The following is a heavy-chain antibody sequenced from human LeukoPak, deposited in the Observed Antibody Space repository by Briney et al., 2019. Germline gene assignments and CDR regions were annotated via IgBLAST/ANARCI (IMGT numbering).Heavy chain of an antibody. Sequence: SETLSLTCTVSGGSISSYYWSWIRQPAGKGLEWIGRIYTSGSTNYNPSLKSRVTMSVDTSKNQFSLKLSSVTAADTAVYYCARGGTQEYSSSGWFDPWGQGTLVTVSS. D-gene: IGHD6-6*01. V-gene: IGHV4-4*07. CDR1: GGSISSYY. J-gene: IGHJ5*02. CDR3: ARGGTQEYSSSGWFDP. CDR2: IYTSGST.